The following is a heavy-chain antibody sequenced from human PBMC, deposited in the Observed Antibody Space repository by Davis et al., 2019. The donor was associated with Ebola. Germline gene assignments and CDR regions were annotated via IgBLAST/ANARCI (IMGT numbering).Heavy chain of an antibody. CDR3: ARLVGSGWFNWFDP. J-gene: IGHJ5*02. V-gene: IGHV1-3*01. CDR1: GYTFTSYA. D-gene: IGHD6-19*01. CDR2: INAANGNT. Sequence: ASVTVSCKASGYTFTSYAMHWVRQPPGQRLEWMGWINAANGNTKFSQKFQGRVTITRDTSASTAYMELSSLRSEDTAVYYCARLVGSGWFNWFDPWGQGTLVTVSS.